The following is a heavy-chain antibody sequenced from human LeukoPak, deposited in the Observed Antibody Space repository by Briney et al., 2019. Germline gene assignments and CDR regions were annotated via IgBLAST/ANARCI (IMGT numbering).Heavy chain of an antibody. CDR1: GGSFSPYY. V-gene: IGHV4-34*01. D-gene: IGHD2-21*02. CDR2: INHSGST. J-gene: IGHJ4*02. Sequence: SETLSLTCAVYGGSFSPYYWSWIRQPPGKGLEWIGEINHSGSTNYNPSLKSRVTISVDTSKNQFSLRLSSVTAADTAVYYCARGGFYCGGDCYVDYWGQGTLVTVSP. CDR3: ARGGFYCGGDCYVDY.